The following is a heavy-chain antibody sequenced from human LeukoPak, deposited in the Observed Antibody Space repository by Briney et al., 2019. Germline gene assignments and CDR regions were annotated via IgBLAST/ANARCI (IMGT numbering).Heavy chain of an antibody. J-gene: IGHJ5*02. V-gene: IGHV3-48*03. CDR2: ISSSGRTI. CDR3: AKCPSSGRSCFTSNWFDP. CDR1: GFTFSSYE. D-gene: IGHD2-15*01. Sequence: GGSLRLSCAASGFTFSSYEMNWVRQAPGKGLEWVSYISSSGRTIYYADSVKGRFTISRDNSKNTLYLQMNSLRAEDTAVYYCAKCPSSGRSCFTSNWFDPWGQRTLVTVSS.